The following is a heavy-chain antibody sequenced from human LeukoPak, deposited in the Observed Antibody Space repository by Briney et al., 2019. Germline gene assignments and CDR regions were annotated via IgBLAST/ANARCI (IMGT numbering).Heavy chain of an antibody. CDR2: IYYSGST. CDR1: GVSISSSSYY. J-gene: IGHJ4*02. V-gene: IGHV4-39*01. CDR3: ARQVGAMIVVVITYFDY. Sequence: NPSETLSLTCTVSGVSISSSSYYWGWRRQPPGKGRVWIVSIYYSGSTYYNPSLKSQLTISVDTSNNQFSLKLSSVTAADTAVYYSARQVGAMIVVVITYFDYWGQGTRVTVSA. D-gene: IGHD3-22*01.